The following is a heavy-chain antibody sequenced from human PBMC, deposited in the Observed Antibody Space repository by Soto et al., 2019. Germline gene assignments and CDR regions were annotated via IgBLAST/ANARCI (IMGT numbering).Heavy chain of an antibody. J-gene: IGHJ4*02. CDR3: AKTNSYYYDSSGYPIDY. V-gene: IGHV3-23*01. CDR2: ISGSGGST. D-gene: IGHD3-22*01. CDR1: GFTFSSYA. Sequence: GRSLRLSCAASGFTFSSYAMILVRQAPGKGLEWVSAISGSGGSTYYADSVKGRFTISRDNSKNTLYLQMNSLRAEDTAVYYCAKTNSYYYDSSGYPIDYWGQGTLVTVSS.